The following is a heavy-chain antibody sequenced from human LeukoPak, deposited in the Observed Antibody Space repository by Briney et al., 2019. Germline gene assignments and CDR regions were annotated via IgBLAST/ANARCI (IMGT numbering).Heavy chain of an antibody. CDR1: GYTLTELS. V-gene: IGHV1-24*01. J-gene: IGHJ5*02. Sequence: ASVKVSCKVSGYTLTELSMHWVRQAPGKGLEWMGGFDPEDGETIYAQKFQGRVTMTEDTSTDTAYMELSSLRSEDTAVYYCATGYCGGDCYSGWFDPWGQGTLVTVFS. D-gene: IGHD2-21*02. CDR2: FDPEDGET. CDR3: ATGYCGGDCYSGWFDP.